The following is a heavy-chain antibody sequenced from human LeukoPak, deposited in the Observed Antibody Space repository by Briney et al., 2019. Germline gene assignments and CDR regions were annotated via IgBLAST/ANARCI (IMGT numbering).Heavy chain of an antibody. V-gene: IGHV1-8*01. CDR2: MNPNSGNT. Sequence: ASVKVSCKASGYTFSSYDINWVRQATGQGLEWMGWMNPNSGNTGYAQKFQGRVNMSRNTSISTAYMELSSLRSEDTAVYYCARKFLGSRGYYFDYWGQGTLVTVSS. CDR3: ARKFLGSRGYYFDY. D-gene: IGHD3-10*01. CDR1: GYTFSSYD. J-gene: IGHJ4*02.